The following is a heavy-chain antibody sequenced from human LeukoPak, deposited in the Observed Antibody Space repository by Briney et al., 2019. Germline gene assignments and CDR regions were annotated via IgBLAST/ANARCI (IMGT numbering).Heavy chain of an antibody. V-gene: IGHV3-7*01. CDR1: GFTFSTYW. CDR3: ARGGGYYLH. Sequence: GGSLRLSCAASGFTFSTYWMSWVRQAPGKGLEWVADIKPDGSEKCYVDSVKGRFTISRDNAKNSLYLQMNSLRAEDTAVYYCARGGGYYLHWGQGTLVTVSS. CDR2: IKPDGSEK. J-gene: IGHJ4*02. D-gene: IGHD3-10*02.